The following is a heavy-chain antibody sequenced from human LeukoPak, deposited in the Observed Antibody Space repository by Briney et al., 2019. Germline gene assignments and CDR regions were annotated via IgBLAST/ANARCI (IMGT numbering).Heavy chain of an antibody. D-gene: IGHD2-2*02. V-gene: IGHV4-61*02. CDR2: IYTSGST. Sequence: PSETLSLTCTVSGGSISSGSYYWSWIRQPAGKGLEWIGRIYTSGSTNYNPSLKSRVTISVDTSKNQFSLKLSSVTAADTAVYYCARVVPVVPAAIHDAFDIWGQGTMVTVSS. J-gene: IGHJ3*02. CDR3: ARVVPVVPAAIHDAFDI. CDR1: GGSISSGSYY.